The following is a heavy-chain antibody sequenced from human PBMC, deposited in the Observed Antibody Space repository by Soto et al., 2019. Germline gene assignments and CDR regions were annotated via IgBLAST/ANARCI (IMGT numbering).Heavy chain of an antibody. V-gene: IGHV4-34*01. J-gene: IGHJ5*02. CDR1: GGSFGGYY. Sequence: PSETLSLTCAVYGGSFGGYYWSWTRQPPGKGLEWIGEINHSGSTNYNPSLKSRVTISVDTPKNRFSLELSSVTAAATAVYYCARPNGSYHLDHWGQGTLVTVSS. CDR2: INHSGST. CDR3: ARPNGSYHLDH. D-gene: IGHD2-8*01.